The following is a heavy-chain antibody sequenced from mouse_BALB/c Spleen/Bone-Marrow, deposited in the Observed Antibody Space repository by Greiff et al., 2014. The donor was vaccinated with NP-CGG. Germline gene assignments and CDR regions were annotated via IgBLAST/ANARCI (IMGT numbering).Heavy chain of an antibody. V-gene: IGHV2-9*02. Sequence: VHLVESGPGLVAPSQSLSITCTVSGFSLTSYGVHWVRQPPGKGLEWLGVIWAGGSTNYNSALMSRLSISKDNSKSQVFLKMNSLQTDDTAMYYCAREYYGNGYAMDYWGQGTSVTVS. D-gene: IGHD2-1*01. CDR2: IWAGGST. J-gene: IGHJ4*01. CDR3: AREYYGNGYAMDY. CDR1: GFSLTSYG.